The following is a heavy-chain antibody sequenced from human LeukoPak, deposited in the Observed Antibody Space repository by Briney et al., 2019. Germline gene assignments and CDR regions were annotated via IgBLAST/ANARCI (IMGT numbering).Heavy chain of an antibody. D-gene: IGHD3-10*01. CDR2: ISDGGGSR. Sequence: GGSLRLSCAVSGLTLSNYGMSWVRQPPGKGLEWVAGISDGGGSRNYADSVKGRFTISRDNPKNTLYLQMNSLRAEDTAVYFCAKRGVVIRAVIIVGFHKEAYYFDYWGQGALVTVSS. CDR1: GLTLSNYG. J-gene: IGHJ4*02. CDR3: AKRGVVIRAVIIVGFHKEAYYFDY. V-gene: IGHV3-23*01.